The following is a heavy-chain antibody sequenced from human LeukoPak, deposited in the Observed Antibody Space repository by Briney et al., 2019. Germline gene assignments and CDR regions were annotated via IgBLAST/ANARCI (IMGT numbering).Heavy chain of an antibody. J-gene: IGHJ4*02. V-gene: IGHV1-2*02. CDR3: ASIKESYGGNSVPFDY. D-gene: IGHD4-23*01. CDR1: GYTFTGYY. Sequence: ASVKVSCKASGYTFTGYYMHWVRQAPGQGLEWMGWINPNSGGTNYAQKFQGRVTKTRDTSISTAYMELSRLRSDDTAVYYCASIKESYGGNSVPFDYWGQGTLVTVSS. CDR2: INPNSGGT.